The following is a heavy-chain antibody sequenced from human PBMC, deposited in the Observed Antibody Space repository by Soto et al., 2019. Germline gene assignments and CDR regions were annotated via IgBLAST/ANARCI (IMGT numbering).Heavy chain of an antibody. D-gene: IGHD7-27*01. V-gene: IGHV3-23*01. CDR1: RFTFSIFA. CDR2: ISGSGGST. CDR3: AKEVSLGSTVDPGY. Sequence: PGVSLRLSCVASRFTFSIFAMSWVRQSPGKGLEWVSTISGSGGSTYYADAVKGRFSISRDNSMGTLYLQMKSLRVEDKAIYYCAKEVSLGSTVDPGYWGKGTLVAVSS. J-gene: IGHJ4*02.